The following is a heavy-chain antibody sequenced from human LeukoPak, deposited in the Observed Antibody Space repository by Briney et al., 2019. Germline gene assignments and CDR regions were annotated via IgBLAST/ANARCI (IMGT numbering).Heavy chain of an antibody. CDR3: AKDGNYFDSSGYLIPFGY. J-gene: IGHJ4*02. CDR1: GFTFSRFA. CDR2: ISGSDRTT. V-gene: IGHV3-23*01. Sequence: PGGSLRLSCAASGFTFSRFAMSWVRQAPGKGLEWVSSISGSDRTTYYADSVKGRFTISRDNSKNILYLQMNSLRADDTAVYYCAKDGNYFDSSGYLIPFGYWGQGTLVTVSS. D-gene: IGHD3-22*01.